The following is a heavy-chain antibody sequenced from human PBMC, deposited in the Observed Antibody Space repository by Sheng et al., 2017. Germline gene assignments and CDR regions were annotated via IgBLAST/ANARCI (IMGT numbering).Heavy chain of an antibody. CDR2: ISAYNGNT. V-gene: IGHV1-18*01. CDR3: ARTYCSSTSCSYYYYYYMDV. Sequence: QVQLVQSGAEVKKPGASVKVSCKASGYTFTSYGISWVRQAPGQGLEWMGWISAYNGNTNYAQKLQGRVTMTTDTSTSTAYMELRSLRSDDTAVYYCARTYCSSTSCSYYYYYYMDVWGKGTTVTVSS. J-gene: IGHJ6*03. D-gene: IGHD2-2*01. CDR1: GYTFTSYG.